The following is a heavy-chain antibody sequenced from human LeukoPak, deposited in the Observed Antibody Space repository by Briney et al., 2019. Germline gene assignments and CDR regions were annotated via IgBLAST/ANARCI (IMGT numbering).Heavy chain of an antibody. Sequence: SSETLSLTCTVSGGSISSSSHYWGWIRQPPGKGLEWTGSIYYSGSTYYNPSLKSRVTISVDTSKNQFSLKLSSVTAADTAVYYCATDPLDYYDSSGYSDGGSWYDYWGQGTLVTVSS. CDR2: IYYSGST. CDR3: ATDPLDYYDSSGYSDGGSWYDY. D-gene: IGHD3-22*01. V-gene: IGHV4-39*01. J-gene: IGHJ4*02. CDR1: GGSISSSSHY.